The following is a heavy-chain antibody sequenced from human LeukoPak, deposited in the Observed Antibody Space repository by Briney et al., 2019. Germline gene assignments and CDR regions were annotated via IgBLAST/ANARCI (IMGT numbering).Heavy chain of an antibody. CDR2: IYYSGST. CDR3: ARDRGSSGYYYYGMDV. Sequence: PSETLSLTCTVSGGSISSHYWSWIRQPPGKGLEWIGYIYYSGSTNYNPSLKSRVTISVDTSKNQFSLRLSSVTAADTAVYYCARDRGSSGYYYYGMDVWGQGTTVTVSS. CDR1: GGSISSHY. D-gene: IGHD3-22*01. J-gene: IGHJ6*02. V-gene: IGHV4-59*11.